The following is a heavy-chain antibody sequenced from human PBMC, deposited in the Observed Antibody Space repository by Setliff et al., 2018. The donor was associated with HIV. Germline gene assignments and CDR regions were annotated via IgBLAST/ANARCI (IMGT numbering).Heavy chain of an antibody. CDR2: IYYSGTT. D-gene: IGHD3-22*01. V-gene: IGHV4-59*08. CDR1: GGSISSYF. CDR3: ARLQDSSGYYRY. J-gene: IGHJ4*02. Sequence: SETLSLTCTVSGGSISSYFWSWIRQPPGKGLEWIGYIYYSGTTNYNPSLRSRVTISVDTSKNQFSLKLSSVTAADTAVYYCARLQDSSGYYRYWGQGTLVTVSS.